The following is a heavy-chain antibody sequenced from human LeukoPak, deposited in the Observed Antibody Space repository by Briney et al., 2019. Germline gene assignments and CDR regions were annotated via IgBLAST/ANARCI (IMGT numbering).Heavy chain of an antibody. D-gene: IGHD2-15*01. V-gene: IGHV3-74*01. CDR2: SNGDGSST. Sequence: KTGGSLRLSCSASGFTFSSYGMHLDRQAPGKGLLWVSRSNGDGSSTAYADSVRGRFTISRDNAKNTLYLQMNSLRAEDAALYYCARTRDCSGGNCYSTYYDYWGQGTLVTVSS. J-gene: IGHJ4*02. CDR1: GFTFSSYG. CDR3: ARTRDCSGGNCYSTYYDY.